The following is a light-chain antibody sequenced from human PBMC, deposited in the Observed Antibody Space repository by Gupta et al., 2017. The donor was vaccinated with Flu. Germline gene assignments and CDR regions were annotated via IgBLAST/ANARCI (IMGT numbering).Light chain of an antibody. CDR2: EVN. J-gene: IGLJ2*01. CDR1: SSDIGSDNF. CDR3: CSYAGRSTVV. Sequence: QPALTQPASMSGSPGPSIALPSRGTSSDIGSDNFVSWYQQHTGNAPRLFIYEVNQRAAGVAGRFSDSKSGNTASLTITVHEGEDEGDYYCCSYAGRSTVVFGGGTRVTVL. V-gene: IGLV2-23*02.